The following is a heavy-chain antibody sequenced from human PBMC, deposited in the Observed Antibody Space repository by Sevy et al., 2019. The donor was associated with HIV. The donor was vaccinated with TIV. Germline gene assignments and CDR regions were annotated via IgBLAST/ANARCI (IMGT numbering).Heavy chain of an antibody. Sequence: GGSLRLSCVASGFTFSNYDMNWVRQAPGKGLEWVAFIRYDGSNKYYADSVKGRFTISRDNSKNTLYLQMNSLRAEDTAVYYCVCGNDFWSGYYESNYYGMDVWGQGTTVTVSS. CDR2: IRYDGSNK. CDR3: VCGNDFWSGYYESNYYGMDV. J-gene: IGHJ6*02. V-gene: IGHV3-30*02. CDR1: GFTFSNYD. D-gene: IGHD3-3*01.